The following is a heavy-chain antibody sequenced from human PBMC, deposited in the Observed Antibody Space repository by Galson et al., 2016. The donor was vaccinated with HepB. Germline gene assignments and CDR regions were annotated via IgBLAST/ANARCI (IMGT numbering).Heavy chain of an antibody. J-gene: IGHJ4*02. V-gene: IGHV1-18*01. CDR1: GYTFSNYG. CDR2: TSTYNGNT. Sequence: SVKVSCKASGYTFSNYGINWVRQAPGQGLEWMGWTSTYNGNTNYAQKLQGRVTMTTDTSTRTANIELRSLRSDDTAVYYCARGRDSSGYYSDYWGQGTLVTVSS. D-gene: IGHD3-22*01. CDR3: ARGRDSSGYYSDY.